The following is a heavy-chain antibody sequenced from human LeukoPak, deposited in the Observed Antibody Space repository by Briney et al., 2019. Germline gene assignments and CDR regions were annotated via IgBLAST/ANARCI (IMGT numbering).Heavy chain of an antibody. CDR1: GFTFSDYY. Sequence: GGSLRLSCAASGFTFSDYYMSWVRQAPGKGLEWVSVIYSGGSTYYADSVKGRFTISRDNSKNTLYLQMNSLRAEDTAVYYCARAADIVATLDYWGQGTLVTVSS. CDR3: ARAADIVATLDY. D-gene: IGHD5-12*01. J-gene: IGHJ4*02. V-gene: IGHV3-66*01. CDR2: IYSGGST.